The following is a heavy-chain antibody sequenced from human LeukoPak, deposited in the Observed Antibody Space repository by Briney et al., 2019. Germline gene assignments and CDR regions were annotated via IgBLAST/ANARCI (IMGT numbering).Heavy chain of an antibody. CDR2: ITPIFGTP. D-gene: IGHD4-23*01. CDR3: ARGWLAETIMVTPYNY. V-gene: IGHV1-69*13. J-gene: IGHJ4*02. Sequence: SVKVSCKASGDTFSSYDISWVRQAPGQGLEWIGGITPIFGTPNYAQKFQGRVTITADESTRTAYMELRSLRSEDTAVYYCARGWLAETIMVTPYNYWGQGTLVTVSS. CDR1: GDTFSSYD.